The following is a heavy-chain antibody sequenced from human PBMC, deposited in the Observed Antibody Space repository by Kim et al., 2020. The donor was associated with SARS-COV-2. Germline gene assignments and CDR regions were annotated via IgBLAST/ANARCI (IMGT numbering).Heavy chain of an antibody. D-gene: IGHD6-13*01. Sequence: GESLKISCKGSGYSFTSYWIGWVRQMPGKGLEWMGIIYPGDSDTRYSPSFQGQVTISADKSISTAYLQWSSLKASDTAMYYCATGDRWQQLKRGEYYYYGMDVWGQGTTVTVSS. CDR2: IYPGDSDT. CDR3: ATGDRWQQLKRGEYYYYGMDV. CDR1: GYSFTSYW. J-gene: IGHJ6*02. V-gene: IGHV5-51*01.